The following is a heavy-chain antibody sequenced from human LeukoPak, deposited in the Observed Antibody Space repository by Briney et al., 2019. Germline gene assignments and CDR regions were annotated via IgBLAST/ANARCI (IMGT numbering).Heavy chain of an antibody. Sequence: GGSLRLSCAASGFTVSSNYMSWVRQAPGKGLEWVSVIYSGGSTYYADSVKGRFTISRDNSKNTLYLQMNSLRAEDTAVYYCARDEAYDSSGYYFDYWGQGTLVTVSS. D-gene: IGHD3-22*01. CDR1: GFTVSSNY. CDR3: ARDEAYDSSGYYFDY. J-gene: IGHJ4*02. V-gene: IGHV3-66*01. CDR2: IYSGGST.